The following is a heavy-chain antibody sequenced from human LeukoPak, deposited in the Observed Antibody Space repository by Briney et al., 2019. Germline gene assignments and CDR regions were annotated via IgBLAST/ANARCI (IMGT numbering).Heavy chain of an antibody. J-gene: IGHJ6*03. CDR2: INHSGST. CDR3: ARGRARNFWSGYFSYYYYMDV. Sequence: SETLSLTCGVNGGSFTIYYWTWIRQPPGQGLEWIGEINHSGSTNYNPSLKSRVTISVDTSKNQFSLKLSSVTAADTAVYYCARGRARNFWSGYFSYYYYMDVWGKGTTVTVSS. CDR1: GGSFTIYY. D-gene: IGHD3-3*01. V-gene: IGHV4-34*01.